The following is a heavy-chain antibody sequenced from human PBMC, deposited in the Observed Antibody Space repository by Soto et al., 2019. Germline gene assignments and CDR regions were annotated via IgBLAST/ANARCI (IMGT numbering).Heavy chain of an antibody. CDR2: IIPILDIV. V-gene: IGHV1-69*01. J-gene: IGHJ5*02. CDR3: AIEGGQGWFDP. CDR1: GGAFSNFV. Sequence: QVQPVQSGAEVKKPGSSVKVSCKASGGAFSNFVISWVRQAPGQGLEWVGGIIPILDIVHYAQKFQGRVAITADESTSTAYMELSSLRSEDTAVYYCAIEGGQGWFDPWGQGTLVTVSS. D-gene: IGHD2-15*01.